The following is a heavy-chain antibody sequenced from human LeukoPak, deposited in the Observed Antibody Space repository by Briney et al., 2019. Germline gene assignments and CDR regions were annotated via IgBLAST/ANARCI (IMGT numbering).Heavy chain of an antibody. J-gene: IGHJ3*02. CDR1: GYTFTSYA. Sequence: ASVKVSCKASGYTFTSYAMHWVRQAPGQRLEWMGWINAGNGNTKYSQKFQGRVTITRDTSASTAYMELSSLRSEDTAVYYCASRSPKVGATTVAAFDIWGQGTMVTVSS. V-gene: IGHV1-3*01. CDR3: ASRSPKVGATTVAAFDI. CDR2: INAGNGNT. D-gene: IGHD1-26*01.